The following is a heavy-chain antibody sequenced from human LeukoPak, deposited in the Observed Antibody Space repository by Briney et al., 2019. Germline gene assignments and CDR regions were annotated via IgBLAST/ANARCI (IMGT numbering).Heavy chain of an antibody. CDR2: IYYSGST. CDR1: AGSISSRSYY. CDR3: ARSYGSGSSQWGAFDI. D-gene: IGHD3-10*01. Sequence: PSETLSLTCPVSAGSISSRSYYWGWIRQPPGKGLEWIGSIYYSGSTYYNPSLKSRVTISVDTSKNQFSLKLRSVTAADTAVYYCARSYGSGSSQWGAFDIWGQGTIVTVSS. V-gene: IGHV4-39*01. J-gene: IGHJ3*02.